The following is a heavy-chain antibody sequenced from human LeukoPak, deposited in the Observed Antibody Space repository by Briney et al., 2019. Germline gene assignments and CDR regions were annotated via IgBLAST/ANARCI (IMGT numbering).Heavy chain of an antibody. CDR1: GFTFSSHW. Sequence: GGSLRLSCRASGFTFSSHWMSWVRQAPGKGLEWVANINQDGSRKNYVGSVKGRFTISRDNAKNSLELQMNSLRVEDTAVYYCVRCDGYNSCYFDYWGQGTLVTVSS. D-gene: IGHD5-24*01. J-gene: IGHJ4*02. CDR2: INQDGSRK. V-gene: IGHV3-7*01. CDR3: VRCDGYNSCYFDY.